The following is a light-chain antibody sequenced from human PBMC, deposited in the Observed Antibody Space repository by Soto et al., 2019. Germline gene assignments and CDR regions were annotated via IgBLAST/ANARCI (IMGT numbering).Light chain of an antibody. CDR3: SSFADSSARDYV. CDR1: SSDVGGYNY. J-gene: IGLJ1*01. CDR2: EVN. Sequence: QSALTQPASVSGSPGQSITISCTGTSSDVGGYNYVSWYQQHPGKAPKLMIYEVNNRPSEVSNRFSGSKSGNTASLTISGLQADDESHYYCSSFADSSARDYVFGGGTKLTVL. V-gene: IGLV2-14*01.